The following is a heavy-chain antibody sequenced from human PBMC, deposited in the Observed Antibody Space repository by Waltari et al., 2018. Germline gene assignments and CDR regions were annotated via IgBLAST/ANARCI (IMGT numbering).Heavy chain of an antibody. J-gene: IGHJ4*02. Sequence: QVQLQQWGAGVLKTSETLLLTCAVYGESFSGYYWPWIRQPPGKRPEWIGEINYSGENNDNPSLRSRVKTSIDMSKNQFCLTLTSVIAADAAVYYCARGRPSGSGRGVDYWGRGTLFTVSP. CDR3: ARGRPSGSGRGVDY. CDR2: INYSGEN. V-gene: IGHV4-34*01. D-gene: IGHD3-10*01. CDR1: GESFSGYY.